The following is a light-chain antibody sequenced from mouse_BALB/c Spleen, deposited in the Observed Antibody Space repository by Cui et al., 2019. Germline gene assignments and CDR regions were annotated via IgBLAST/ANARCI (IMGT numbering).Light chain of an antibody. CDR3: QQYYSYPYT. V-gene: IGKV8-30*01. Sequence: DIVMSQSPSSLAVSVGEKVTMSCKSSQGLLYRSNQKNYLAWYQQKPGRSPKPLIYWASTRESGVPDRFTGSGSGTDFTLTISSVKAEELAVYYCQQYYSYPYTFGGGTKLEIK. J-gene: IGKJ2*01. CDR1: QGLLYRSNQKNY. CDR2: WAS.